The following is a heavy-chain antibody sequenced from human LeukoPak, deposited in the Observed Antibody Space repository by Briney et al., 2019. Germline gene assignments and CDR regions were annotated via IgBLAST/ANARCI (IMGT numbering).Heavy chain of an antibody. Sequence: PGGSLRLSCAASGFTFSSYSMNWFRQAPGKGLEWVSSISSSSSYIYYADSVKGRFTISRDNAKNSLYLQMNSLRAEDTAVSYCARTVTLEIGAFDIWGQGTMVTVSS. V-gene: IGHV3-21*01. CDR2: ISSSSSYI. J-gene: IGHJ3*02. CDR1: GFTFSSYS. D-gene: IGHD4-17*01. CDR3: ARTVTLEIGAFDI.